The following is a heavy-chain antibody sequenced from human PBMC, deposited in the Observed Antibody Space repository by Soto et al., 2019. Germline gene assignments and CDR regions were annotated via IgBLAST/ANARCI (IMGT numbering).Heavy chain of an antibody. J-gene: IGHJ6*02. Sequence: PWGALSRACSASGFTFGTYTMNWVRQAPGKGLEWVASSGTTRSFIYYADSVRVRFTISRDKAKDSLYVRMSSLSPEDTAVYYCVRVMCVACSSYYYSIDDWGHGTTVTV. CDR1: GFTFGTYT. V-gene: IGHV3-21*01. CDR2: SGTTRSFI. CDR3: VRVMCVACSSYYYSIDD. D-gene: IGHD2-8*01.